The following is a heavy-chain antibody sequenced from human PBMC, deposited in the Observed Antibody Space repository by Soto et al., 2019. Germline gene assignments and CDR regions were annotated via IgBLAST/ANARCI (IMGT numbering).Heavy chain of an antibody. D-gene: IGHD3-3*01. J-gene: IGHJ6*03. Sequence: QVQLVQSGAEVKKPGASVKVSCKASGYTFTSYYMHWVRQAPGQGLEGMGIINPSGGSTSYAQKFRVRVTMTRDTSTSIVYMELSSLRSEDTAVYYCARDKDDFWRGWGQYYYYMDVWGKGTTVTVSS. CDR1: GYTFTSYY. CDR2: INPSGGST. CDR3: ARDKDDFWRGWGQYYYYMDV. V-gene: IGHV1-46*03.